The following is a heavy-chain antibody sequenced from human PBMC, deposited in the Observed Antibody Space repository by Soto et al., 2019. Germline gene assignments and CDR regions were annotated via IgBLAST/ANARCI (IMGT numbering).Heavy chain of an antibody. Sequence: SETLSLTCTVSGGSINTFYWSWVRQPAGKGLEWIGRIFSSGSTSFNPPLESRVAMSVDTSKNHFSLNLSSVTAADMAVYYCAREGSYSAYNFAHGIQLWSFDFWGQGALVTVSS. CDR1: GGSINTFY. D-gene: IGHD5-12*01. CDR2: IFSSGST. V-gene: IGHV4-4*07. CDR3: AREGSYSAYNFAHGIQLWSFDF. J-gene: IGHJ4*02.